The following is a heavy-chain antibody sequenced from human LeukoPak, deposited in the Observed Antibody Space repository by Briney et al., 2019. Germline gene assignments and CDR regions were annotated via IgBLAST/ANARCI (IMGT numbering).Heavy chain of an antibody. Sequence: KPSETLSLTCSVSGGSISSLYWDWIRQPPGQGLGWIGVIYYNGSTNYNPSLKSRVTISVDTSKNQFSLKLSSVTAADTAVYYCARGQWLLYYYYYGMDVWGQGTTVTVSS. D-gene: IGHD3-22*01. CDR1: GGSISSLY. CDR3: ARGQWLLYYYYYGMDV. V-gene: IGHV4-59*01. CDR2: IYYNGST. J-gene: IGHJ6*02.